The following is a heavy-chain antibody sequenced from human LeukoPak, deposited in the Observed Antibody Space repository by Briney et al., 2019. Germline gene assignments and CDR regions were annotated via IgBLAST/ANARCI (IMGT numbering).Heavy chain of an antibody. CDR2: VFYTGST. CDR1: SGSMNTHY. V-gene: IGHV4-59*11. J-gene: IGHJ4*02. CDR3: ARKGPNWGSYAFDY. Sequence: PSETLSLTCRVSSGSMNTHYWSWIRQPPGKGLEWIGHVFYTGSTDYNPSLRSRVAISVDRPNNQFSLKLSSVTAADTAVYYCARKGPNWGSYAFDYWGQGTLVTVSS. D-gene: IGHD7-27*01.